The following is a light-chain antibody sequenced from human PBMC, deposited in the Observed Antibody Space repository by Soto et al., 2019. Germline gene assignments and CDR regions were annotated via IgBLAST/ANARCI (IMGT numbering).Light chain of an antibody. Sequence: DIQTTQSPSTLSASLGDRATITCRASQSITTWLAWYQQKPGKAPNLLIYKASNLESGVPSRFSGSGSGTEFTLTISRLQPDDLATYYCQLYNGTFGQGTKVDI. CDR3: QLYNGT. J-gene: IGKJ1*01. CDR2: KAS. V-gene: IGKV1-5*03. CDR1: QSITTW.